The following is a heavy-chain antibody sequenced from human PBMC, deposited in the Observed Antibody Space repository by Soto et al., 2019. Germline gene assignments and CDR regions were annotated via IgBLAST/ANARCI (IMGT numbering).Heavy chain of an antibody. D-gene: IGHD3-22*01. CDR1: GFPFRTLS. Sequence: EVQLWESGGGLERPGGSLRLSVAASGFPFRTLSMTWFRRPQGKGREWVSYISSTSSTIYYADSVKGRFTISRDNAKNSLYLQMNSLRDEDTAVYYCVRGDYYDSSGYVYWGQGSLVTVSS. CDR3: VRGDYYDSSGYVY. CDR2: ISSTSSTI. V-gene: IGHV3-48*02. J-gene: IGHJ4*02.